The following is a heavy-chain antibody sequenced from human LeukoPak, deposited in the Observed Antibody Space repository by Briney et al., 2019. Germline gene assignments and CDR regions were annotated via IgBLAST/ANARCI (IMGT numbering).Heavy chain of an antibody. Sequence: ASVKVSCKASGYTFTSYGISWVRQAPGQGLECMGWISAYNGNTNYAQKLQGRVTMTTDTSTSTAYMELRSLRSDDTAVYYCARTEYSSSWYYYYYYMDVWGKGTTVTVS. CDR1: GYTFTSYG. J-gene: IGHJ6*03. V-gene: IGHV1-18*01. CDR2: ISAYNGNT. CDR3: ARTEYSSSWYYYYYYMDV. D-gene: IGHD6-13*01.